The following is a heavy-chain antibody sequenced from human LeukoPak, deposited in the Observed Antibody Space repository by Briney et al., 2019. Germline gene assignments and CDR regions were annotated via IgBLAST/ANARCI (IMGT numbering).Heavy chain of an antibody. D-gene: IGHD4-17*01. CDR1: GGSISSSSYY. J-gene: IGHJ4*02. CDR2: IYYSGST. V-gene: IGHV4-39*07. CDR3: AREGGDYVRVYDY. Sequence: SETLSLTCTVSGGSISSSSYYWGWIRQPPGKGLEWIGSIYYSGSTYYNPSLKSRVTISVDTSKNQFSLKLSSVTTADTAVYYCAREGGDYVRVYDYWGQGTLVTVSS.